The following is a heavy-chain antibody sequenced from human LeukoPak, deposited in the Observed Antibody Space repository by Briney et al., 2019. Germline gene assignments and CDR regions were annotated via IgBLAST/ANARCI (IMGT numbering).Heavy chain of an antibody. CDR2: INPNSGGT. D-gene: IGHD3-22*01. V-gene: IGHV1-2*06. CDR1: GYTFTGYY. Sequence: ASVKVSCKASGYTFTGYYMHWVRQAPGQGLEWMGRINPNSGGTNYAQKFQGRVTMTRDTSISTAYMELGRLRSDDTAVYYCARDPHYYDSSRNDYWGQGTLVTVSS. CDR3: ARDPHYYDSSRNDY. J-gene: IGHJ4*02.